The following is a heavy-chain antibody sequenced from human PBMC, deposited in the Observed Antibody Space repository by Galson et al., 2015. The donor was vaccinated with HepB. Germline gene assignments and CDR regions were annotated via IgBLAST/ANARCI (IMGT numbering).Heavy chain of an antibody. CDR2: IWHDAANK. J-gene: IGHJ6*02. Sequence: SLRLSCAASRFSFSSYGMHWVRQAPGKGLEWVAYIWHDAANKYYAESVKGRFTISRDNSKNTLYLQMNSLRAEDTAVYYCARGYYDSSGYYSYYYFYGMDIWGQGTTVTVSS. CDR1: RFSFSSYG. V-gene: IGHV3-33*01. D-gene: IGHD3-22*01. CDR3: ARGYYDSSGYYSYYYFYGMDI.